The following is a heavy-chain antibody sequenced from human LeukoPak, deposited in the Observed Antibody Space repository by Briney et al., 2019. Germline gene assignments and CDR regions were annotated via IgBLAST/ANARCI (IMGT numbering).Heavy chain of an antibody. V-gene: IGHV3-23*01. J-gene: IGHJ4*02. CDR3: AKDPSGMATRSPDFDY. CDR1: GFTFSSYA. CDR2: ISGSGGST. Sequence: PGGSLRLSCAASGFTFSSYAMSWVRQAPGKGLEWVSAISGSGGSTYYADSVKGRFTISRDNSKNTLYLQMNSLRAEDTAVYYCAKDPSGMATRSPDFDYWGQGTLVTVSS. D-gene: IGHD5-24*01.